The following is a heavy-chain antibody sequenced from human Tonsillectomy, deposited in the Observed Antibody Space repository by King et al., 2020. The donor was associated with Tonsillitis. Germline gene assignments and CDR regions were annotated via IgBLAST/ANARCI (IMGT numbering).Heavy chain of an antibody. Sequence: VQLVESGGGLAQPGRSLRLSCAASGFSIHEYAMHWVRQAPGKGLEWGSGISWNSDSISYVDSVKGRFTISRDNAQNSLYLQMTSLRAEDTALYYCAKEITGTITIFGVVIAYGMDVWGQGTTVTVSS. V-gene: IGHV3-9*01. CDR1: GFSIHEYA. CDR3: AKEITGTITIFGVVIAYGMDV. D-gene: IGHD3-3*01. CDR2: ISWNSDSI. J-gene: IGHJ6*02.